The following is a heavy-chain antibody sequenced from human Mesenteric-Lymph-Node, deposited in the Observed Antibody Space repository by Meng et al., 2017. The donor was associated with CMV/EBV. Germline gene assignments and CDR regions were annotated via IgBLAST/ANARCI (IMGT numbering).Heavy chain of an antibody. J-gene: IGHJ6*02. D-gene: IGHD2-2*01. Sequence: GESLKISCAASGFTFSSYWMSWVRQAPGKGLEWVANIKQDGSEKYYVDSVKGRFTISRDNAKNSLYLQMNSLRAEDTAVYYCAASGVVVPAAKYYYGMDVWGQGTTVTVSS. CDR2: IKQDGSEK. CDR3: AASGVVVPAAKYYYGMDV. CDR1: GFTFSSYW. V-gene: IGHV3-7*01.